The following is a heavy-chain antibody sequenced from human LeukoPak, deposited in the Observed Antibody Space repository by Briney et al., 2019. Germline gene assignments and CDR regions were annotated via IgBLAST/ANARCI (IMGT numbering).Heavy chain of an antibody. V-gene: IGHV4-38-2*01. CDR1: GYSISSGYY. CDR2: IYHSGST. Sequence: PSETLSLTCAVSGYSISSGYYWGWIRQPPGKGLEWIGSIYHSGSTYYNPSLKSRVTISVDTSKNQFSLKLNSVTAADTAVYYCARNGGSYLWAFWFDYWGQGTLVTVSS. J-gene: IGHJ4*02. CDR3: ARNGGSYLWAFWFDY. D-gene: IGHD1-26*01.